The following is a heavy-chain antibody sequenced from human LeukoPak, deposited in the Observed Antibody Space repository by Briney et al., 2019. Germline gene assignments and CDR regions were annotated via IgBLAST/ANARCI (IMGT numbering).Heavy chain of an antibody. Sequence: TGRSLRLSCAASGFTFSSYGMNWVRQAPGKGLEWVAVIWYDGSDKYYADSVKGRFTISRDSSKSTLYLQMNSLRVEDTAVYYCARGGDYGSGNYFDYWGQGTLVTVSS. CDR2: IWYDGSDK. J-gene: IGHJ4*02. V-gene: IGHV3-33*01. CDR3: ARGGDYGSGNYFDY. CDR1: GFTFSSYG. D-gene: IGHD3-10*01.